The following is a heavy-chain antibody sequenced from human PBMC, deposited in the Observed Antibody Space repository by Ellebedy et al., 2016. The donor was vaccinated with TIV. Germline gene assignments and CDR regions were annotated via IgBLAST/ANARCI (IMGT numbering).Heavy chain of an antibody. D-gene: IGHD2-21*01. V-gene: IGHV3-30*18. J-gene: IGHJ4*02. Sequence: LSLTCAASGFIFSSYGIHWVRQTPGKGLEWVAVILYDGRNVNYADSVKGLFTISRDNSKSTVYLQMNYVRTEDTALYFCAKEAAYRVVSDYWGQGTLFTVSS. CDR2: ILYDGRNV. CDR1: GFIFSSYG. CDR3: AKEAAYRVVSDY.